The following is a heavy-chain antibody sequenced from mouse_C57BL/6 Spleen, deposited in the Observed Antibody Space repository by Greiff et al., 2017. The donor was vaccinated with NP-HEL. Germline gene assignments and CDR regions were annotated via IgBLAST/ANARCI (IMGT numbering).Heavy chain of an antibody. CDR3: AAHYCGSRSPFAY. CDR2: IWSGGST. D-gene: IGHD1-1*01. V-gene: IGHV2-2*01. J-gene: IGHJ3*01. Sequence: QVQLQQSGPGLVQPSQSLSITCTVSGFSLTSYGVHWVRQSPGKGLEWLGVIWSGGSTDYNEAFISRLSISKDNSKSHGFFKTNSLQADNTAIYYCAAHYCGSRSPFAYWGQATLVTVSA. CDR1: GFSLTSYG.